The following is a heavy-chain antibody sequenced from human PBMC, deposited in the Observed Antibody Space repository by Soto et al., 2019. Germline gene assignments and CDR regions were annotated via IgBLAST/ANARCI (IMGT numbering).Heavy chain of an antibody. D-gene: IGHD2-8*02. CDR1: GGSFSGYY. V-gene: IGHV4-34*01. CDR2: INHSGST. CDR3: ARDKITGLFDY. Sequence: PSKTLSLTCAVYGGSFSGYYWTWIRQPPGTGLEWIGEINHSGSTNYNPSLKSRVTISVDTSKNQFSLKLTSVTAADTAVYYCARDKITGLFDYWGRGTLVTVSS. J-gene: IGHJ4*02.